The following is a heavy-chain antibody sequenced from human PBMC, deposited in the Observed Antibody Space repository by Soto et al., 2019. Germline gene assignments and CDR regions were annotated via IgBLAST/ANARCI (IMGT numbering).Heavy chain of an antibody. V-gene: IGHV4-39*07. CDR1: GDSITSNSYF. Sequence: SETLSLTCTVSGDSITSNSYFWAWIRQPPGKGLEWIGSIYYSGTTYYNPSLKSRVTISVDRSKNQFSLKLSSVTAADTAVYYCARIEPPPWGYYDSSGYSNNWFDPWGQGTLVTVS. CDR3: ARIEPPPWGYYDSSGYSNNWFDP. CDR2: IYYSGTT. D-gene: IGHD3-22*01. J-gene: IGHJ5*02.